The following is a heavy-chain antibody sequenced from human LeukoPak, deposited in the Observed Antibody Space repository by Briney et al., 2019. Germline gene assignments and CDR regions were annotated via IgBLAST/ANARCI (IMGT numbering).Heavy chain of an antibody. CDR2: SNDSGGT. J-gene: IGHJ6*03. D-gene: IGHD1-26*01. V-gene: IGHV4-34*01. Sequence: PSETLSLTCAVYGGTFSGYYWSWIRQPPGKRLEWVGESNDSGGTNYNPSLKSRVTISADKSKNQVSLKLTSVTAADTAVYYCARLSVIVGSTLEYYYYYMDVWGQGTAVTVSS. CDR3: ARLSVIVGSTLEYYYYYMDV. CDR1: GGTFSGYY.